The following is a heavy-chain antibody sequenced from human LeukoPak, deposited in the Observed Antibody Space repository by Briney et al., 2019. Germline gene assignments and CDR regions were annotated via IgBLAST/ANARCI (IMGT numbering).Heavy chain of an antibody. Sequence: SQTLSLTCAISGDSVSSTSVAWNWMTQPPSRGLEWLGRTYYCTKWYYEYAVSVKSRVTINPDTSKNQFSLQLNSVTPEDTAVYYCAKGLRLENWFDPWGQGTLVTVSS. CDR3: AKGLRLENWFDP. D-gene: IGHD5-12*01. J-gene: IGHJ5*02. CDR1: GDSVSSTSVA. CDR2: TYYCTKWYY. V-gene: IGHV6-1*01.